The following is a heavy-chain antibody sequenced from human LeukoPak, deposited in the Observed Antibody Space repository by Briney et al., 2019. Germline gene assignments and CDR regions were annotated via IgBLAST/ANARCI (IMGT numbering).Heavy chain of an antibody. CDR2: IRQDGGEK. CDR1: GFTFTDYW. V-gene: IGHV3-7*01. D-gene: IGHD6-13*01. Sequence: PGGSLRLSCAVSGFTFTDYWMNWVRQAPGKGLEWVASIRQDGGEKSYVDSVKGRFTISRDNTKSSLYLQINSLRAEDTAVYYCARSAGSSSWYEGYYFDYWGQGTLVTVSS. CDR3: ARSAGSSSWYEGYYFDY. J-gene: IGHJ4*02.